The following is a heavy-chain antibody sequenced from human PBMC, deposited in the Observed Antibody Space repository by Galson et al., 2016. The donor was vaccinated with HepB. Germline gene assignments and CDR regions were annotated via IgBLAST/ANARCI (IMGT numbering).Heavy chain of an antibody. Sequence: SLRLSCAVSGFDLSRADMHWVRQTPTKGLEWLTFISGDGGPKSYAESVRGRFSISKDISRNTVSLLMNSQRVDDTALYYCVREGRGPLMRRHFDSWGQGTLVSVSS. CDR3: VREGRGPLMRRHFDS. D-gene: IGHD3-10*01. CDR2: ISGDGGPK. CDR1: GFDLSRAD. J-gene: IGHJ4*02. V-gene: IGHV3-30*03.